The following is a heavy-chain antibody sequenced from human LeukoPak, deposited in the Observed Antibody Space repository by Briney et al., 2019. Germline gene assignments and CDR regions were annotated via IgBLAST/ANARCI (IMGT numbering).Heavy chain of an antibody. CDR2: ISYDGSNK. Sequence: PGRSLGLSCAASGFTFSSYAMHWVRQAPGKGLEWVAVISYDGSNKYYADSVKGRFTISRDNSKNTLYLQMNSLRAEDTAVYYCAREWSSNSSSPRYFQHWGQGTLVTVSS. J-gene: IGHJ1*01. CDR3: AREWSSNSSSPRYFQH. D-gene: IGHD6-6*01. CDR1: GFTFSSYA. V-gene: IGHV3-30-3*01.